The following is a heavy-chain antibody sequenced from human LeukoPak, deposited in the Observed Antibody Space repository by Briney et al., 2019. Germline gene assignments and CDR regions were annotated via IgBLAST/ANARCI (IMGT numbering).Heavy chain of an antibody. V-gene: IGHV4-39*07. CDR1: GGSISRSDYY. J-gene: IGHJ4*02. Sequence: SETLSLTCNVSGGSISRSDYYWGWIRQPPGKGLEWIGSSYYSGSAYYNPSLRSRVTISVDTSKNQFSLKLSSVTAADTAVYYCARDLRYFDSFDYWGQGTLVTVSS. CDR2: SYYSGSA. CDR3: ARDLRYFDSFDY. D-gene: IGHD3-9*01.